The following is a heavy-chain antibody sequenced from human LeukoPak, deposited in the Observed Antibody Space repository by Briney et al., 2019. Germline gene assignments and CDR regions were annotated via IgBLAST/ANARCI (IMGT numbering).Heavy chain of an antibody. V-gene: IGHV3-53*01. CDR3: ARVVGGGYPFDF. CDR1: GFTVSSNY. D-gene: IGHD3-22*01. CDR2: IYSDNST. Sequence: GGSLRLSCAASGFTVSSNYMCWVRQAPGKGLEWVSVIYSDNSTYYADSVQGRLSISRDISKNTLYLQMNSLRAEDTAVYYCARVVGGGYPFDFWGQGTLVTVSS. J-gene: IGHJ4*02.